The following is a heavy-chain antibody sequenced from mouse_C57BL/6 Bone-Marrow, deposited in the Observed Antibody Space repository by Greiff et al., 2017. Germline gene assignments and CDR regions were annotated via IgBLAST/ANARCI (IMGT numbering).Heavy chain of an antibody. CDR3: ALDSSGYEFAY. CDR1: GYAFSSSW. CDR2: IYPGDGDT. J-gene: IGHJ3*01. V-gene: IGHV1-82*01. D-gene: IGHD3-2*02. Sequence: VQLQQSGPELVKPGASVKISCKASGYAFSSSWMNWVKQRPGKGLEWIGRIYPGDGDTNYNGKFKGKATLTADKSSSTAYMQLSSLTSEDSAVYFCALDSSGYEFAYWGQGNLVTVSA.